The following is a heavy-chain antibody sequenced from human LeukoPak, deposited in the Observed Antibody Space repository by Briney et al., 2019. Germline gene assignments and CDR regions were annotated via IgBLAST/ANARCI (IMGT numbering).Heavy chain of an antibody. D-gene: IGHD3-22*01. CDR2: INWNGGST. CDR3: ARDPPDRDYYDSSGYSMYNWFDP. J-gene: IGHJ5*02. V-gene: IGHV3-20*04. CDR1: GFTFNNYA. Sequence: GGSLRLSCAASGFTFNNYAMSWVRQAPGKGLEWVSGINWNGGSTGYADSVKGRFTISRDNAKNSLYLQMNSLRAEDTAVYYCARDPPDRDYYDSSGYSMYNWFDPWGQGTLVTVSS.